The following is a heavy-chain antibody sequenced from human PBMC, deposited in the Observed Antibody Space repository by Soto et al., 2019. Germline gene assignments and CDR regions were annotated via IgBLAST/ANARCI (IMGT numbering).Heavy chain of an antibody. V-gene: IGHV4-59*11. D-gene: IGHD3-3*01. J-gene: IGHJ5*02. CDR1: GGSISGHY. Sequence: PSETLSLTCAVSGGSISGHYWSWIRQPPGKGLQYIGYISYSGSTNYNPSLKSRVTISVDTSNNQFSLRLSSVTAADTAVYYCARDVGLQHDTGYYDFWSGKNNWFDPGGQGILVTVSS. CDR3: ARDVGLQHDTGYYDFWSGKNNWFDP. CDR2: ISYSGST.